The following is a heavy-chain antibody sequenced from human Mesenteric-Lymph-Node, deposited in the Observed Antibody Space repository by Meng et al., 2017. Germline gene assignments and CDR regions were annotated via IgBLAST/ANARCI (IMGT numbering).Heavy chain of an antibody. Sequence: GESLKITCAASGFFFSDYHMNWISQAPGKGLEWVSSIGSSGDRIYYADSVKGRFTISRDNAKRSVFLQMSSLRVDDTGIYYCARIRVERAAGTAFDIWGQGTMVTVSS. J-gene: IGHJ3*02. D-gene: IGHD1-1*01. V-gene: IGHV3-11*04. CDR2: IGSSGDRI. CDR1: GFFFSDYH. CDR3: ARIRVERAAGTAFDI.